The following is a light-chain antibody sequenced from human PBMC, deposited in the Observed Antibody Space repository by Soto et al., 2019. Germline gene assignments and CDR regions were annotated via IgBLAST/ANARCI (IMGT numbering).Light chain of an antibody. V-gene: IGKV3-20*01. CDR3: GQYGSSPWT. CDR1: QSVSSNY. Sequence: EIVLTQSPGTLSLSPGERATLSCRASQSVSSNYLAWYQQKPGQAPSPLIYGASSRATGIPDRFSGSGAGTDFTLTISRLESEDFAVYYCGQYGSSPWTFGQGTKV. J-gene: IGKJ1*01. CDR2: GAS.